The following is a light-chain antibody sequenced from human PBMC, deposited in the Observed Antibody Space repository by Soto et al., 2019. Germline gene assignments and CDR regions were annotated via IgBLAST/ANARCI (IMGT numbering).Light chain of an antibody. Sequence: EIVLTQSPATLSLSPGERATLSCRASQSVRSYLAWYQQKPGQAPRLLIYDASNRATGIPARFSGSGSGTDFTLTISSLEPEDCAVSYCQERSNWLTFGGGTKVEIK. CDR1: QSVRSY. CDR3: QERSNWLT. J-gene: IGKJ4*01. V-gene: IGKV3-11*01. CDR2: DAS.